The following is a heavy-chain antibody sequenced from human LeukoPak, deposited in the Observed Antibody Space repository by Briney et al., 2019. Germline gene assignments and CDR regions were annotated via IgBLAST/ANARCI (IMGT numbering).Heavy chain of an antibody. J-gene: IGHJ4*02. CDR1: GFTFSSYS. Sequence: GGSLRLSCAASGFTFSSYSMNWVRQAPGKGLEWVSYISTSSSTIYYADSVKGRFTISRDNGKNSLYLQMNNLRADDTAVYYCAKKGQADDYGKPDWGQGTLVTVSS. V-gene: IGHV3-48*01. CDR3: AKKGQADDYGKPD. D-gene: IGHD4-17*01. CDR2: ISTSSSTI.